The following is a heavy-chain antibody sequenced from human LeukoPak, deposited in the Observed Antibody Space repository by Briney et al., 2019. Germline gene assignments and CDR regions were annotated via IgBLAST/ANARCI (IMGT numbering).Heavy chain of an antibody. Sequence: GGSLRLSCVGSGFSFRSHAMSWVRQAPGKGLEWVSGISGSGETTYYTDSVKGRFTISRDNGKNALYLQMNSLRAEDTAVYYCARDILTGYSPKYFQHWGQGTLVTVSS. CDR1: GFSFRSHA. CDR2: ISGSGETT. V-gene: IGHV3-23*01. CDR3: ARDILTGYSPKYFQH. J-gene: IGHJ1*01. D-gene: IGHD3-9*01.